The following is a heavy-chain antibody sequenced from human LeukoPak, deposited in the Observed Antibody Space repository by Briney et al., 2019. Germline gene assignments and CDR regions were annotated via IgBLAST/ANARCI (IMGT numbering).Heavy chain of an antibody. CDR2: IYSGGST. J-gene: IGHJ3*02. D-gene: IGHD3-16*01. V-gene: IGHV3-66*01. Sequence: GGSLRLSCAASGFTVSSNDMNWVRQAPGKGLEWVSVIYSGGSTYYADSVKGRFTISRDNSKDTLYLQMNSLRAEDTAVYYCARDSRSWYDYAWGSSPPAFDIWGQGTMVTVSS. CDR3: ARDSRSWYDYAWGSSPPAFDI. CDR1: GFTVSSND.